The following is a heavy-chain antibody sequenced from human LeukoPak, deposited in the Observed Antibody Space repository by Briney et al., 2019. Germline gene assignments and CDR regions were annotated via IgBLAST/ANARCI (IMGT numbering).Heavy chain of an antibody. J-gene: IGHJ6*02. CDR2: INPNSGGT. Sequence: GASVKVSSKASGYTFTGYYMHWVRQAPGQGLECMVYINPNSGGTNYAQKFQGRVTMTRDTSISTAYMELSRLRSDDTAVYYCAREAVDYYYGMDVWGQGTTVTVSS. V-gene: IGHV1-2*02. D-gene: IGHD6-25*01. CDR3: AREAVDYYYGMDV. CDR1: GYTFTGYY.